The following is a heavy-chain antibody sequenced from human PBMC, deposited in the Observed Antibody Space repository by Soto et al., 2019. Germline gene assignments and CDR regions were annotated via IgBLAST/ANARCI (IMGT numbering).Heavy chain of an antibody. D-gene: IGHD2-2*01. V-gene: IGHV3-7*03. CDR3: VGGAHADY. J-gene: IGHJ4*02. Sequence: EVQLVESGGGLVQPGGSLRLSCAASEFTLRDYWMTWVRQAPGRGLEWVANINHDGIEKYHADFVKGRFTLSRDKARNSMFLQLSNLRADDTAIYYCVGGAHADYWGLGTLVTVSS. CDR1: EFTLRDYW. CDR2: INHDGIEK.